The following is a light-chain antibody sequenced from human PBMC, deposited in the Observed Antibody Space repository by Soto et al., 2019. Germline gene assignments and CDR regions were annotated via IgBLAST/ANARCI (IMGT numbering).Light chain of an antibody. V-gene: IGKV3-15*01. J-gene: IGKJ5*01. Sequence: EIVLTQSPATLSLSPVERATLSCMASQSVSSSLLWYQQKPGQAPRLLIYDASTRATGIPARFSVSGSGTEFTLTISSLQSEDSAVYFCQQNNRWPHITFGQGTRLEIK. CDR2: DAS. CDR1: QSVSSS. CDR3: QQNNRWPHIT.